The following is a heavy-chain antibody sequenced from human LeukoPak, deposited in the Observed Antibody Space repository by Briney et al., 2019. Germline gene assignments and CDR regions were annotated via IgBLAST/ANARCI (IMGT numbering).Heavy chain of an antibody. J-gene: IGHJ4*02. V-gene: IGHV1-8*01. D-gene: IGHD4-23*01. Sequence: ASVKVSCKASGYTFTSYDINWVRQATGQGPEWMGWMNPNSGNTGHAQKFQDRVTMTRNTSITTAYMELSSLRSEDTAVYYCARVYGGNLRIDYWGQGTLVTVSS. CDR3: ARVYGGNLRIDY. CDR2: MNPNSGNT. CDR1: GYTFTSYD.